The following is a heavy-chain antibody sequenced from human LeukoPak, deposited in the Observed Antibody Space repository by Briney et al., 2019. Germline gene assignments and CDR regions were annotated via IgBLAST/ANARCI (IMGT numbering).Heavy chain of an antibody. Sequence: GGSLRLSCAASGFTFSGFRMHWFRQAPGKGLVWVSHINLDGSDTDYADSVRGRFSISRDNAKNTLYLQMDSLRAEDTAVYYCAKDLVRGISDSWGQGTLVTVSP. CDR3: AKDLVRGISDS. D-gene: IGHD3-10*01. CDR2: INLDGSDT. J-gene: IGHJ5*02. V-gene: IGHV3-74*01. CDR1: GFTFSGFR.